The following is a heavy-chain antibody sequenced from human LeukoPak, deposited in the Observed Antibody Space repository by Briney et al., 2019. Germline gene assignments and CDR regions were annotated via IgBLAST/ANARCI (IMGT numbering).Heavy chain of an antibody. J-gene: IGHJ4*02. CDR1: GVSISNYF. V-gene: IGHV4-59*08. D-gene: IGHD7-27*01. CDR2: IYSSGST. CDR3: ARRPTGDPKFDY. Sequence: SETLSLTCSVSGVSISNYFWTWIRQPPGKGLEWIGYIYSSGSTYYNPSLKSRVTISVDTSKNRFSLKLSTVTAADTAVYYCARRPTGDPKFDYWGQGTLVTVSS.